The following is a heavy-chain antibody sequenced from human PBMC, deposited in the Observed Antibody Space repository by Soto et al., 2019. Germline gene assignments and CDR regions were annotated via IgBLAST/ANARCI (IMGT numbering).Heavy chain of an antibody. CDR1: GFTFSTYW. D-gene: IGHD2-2*01. CDR3: ASRYLEYCSSASCSAPYDF. J-gene: IGHJ4*02. Sequence: EVQLVESGGGLVQPGGSLSLSCAASGFTFSTYWMSWVRQAPGKGLEWVANIKQDGSEKYYVDSVKGRFTISRDNTKKSLYRQMNSLRAEDTAVYYCASRYLEYCSSASCSAPYDFWGQGTLVTVSS. CDR2: IKQDGSEK. V-gene: IGHV3-7*05.